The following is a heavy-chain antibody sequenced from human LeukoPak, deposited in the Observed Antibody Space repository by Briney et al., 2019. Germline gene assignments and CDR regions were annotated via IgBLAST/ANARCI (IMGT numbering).Heavy chain of an antibody. V-gene: IGHV3-9*01. J-gene: IGHJ4*02. D-gene: IGHD5-12*01. CDR3: AKGSAFIIVATIFDY. CDR1: GFTFDDYA. CDR2: ISWNSGSI. Sequence: PGGSLRLSCAASGFTFDDYAMHWVRQAPGKGLEWVSGISWNSGSIGYADSVKGRFTISRGNAKNSLYLQINSLRAEDTALYYCAKGSAFIIVATIFDYWGQGTLVTVSS.